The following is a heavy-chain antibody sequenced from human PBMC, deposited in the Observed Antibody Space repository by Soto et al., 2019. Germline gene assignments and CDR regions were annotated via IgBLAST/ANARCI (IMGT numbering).Heavy chain of an antibody. CDR2: LQTDGSHP. D-gene: IGHD2-21*01. J-gene: IGHJ4*02. V-gene: IGHV3-74*01. Sequence: EVPLVESGGGLVQPGGSLRLSCVASGFTFNYYWMHWVRQAPGKGLMWVSRLQTDGSHPDYADFVKGRFTISRDNAKKTLYLHMNNLRAEDKAVYYCARGGEPDYWGQGTLVTVTS. CDR3: ARGGEPDY. CDR1: GFTFNYYW.